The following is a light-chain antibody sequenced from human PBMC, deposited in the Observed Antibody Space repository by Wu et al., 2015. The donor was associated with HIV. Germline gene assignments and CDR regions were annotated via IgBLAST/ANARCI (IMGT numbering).Light chain of an antibody. CDR3: QHYGSSQWT. J-gene: IGKJ1*01. V-gene: IGKV3-11*01. CDR1: QSVSRF. CDR2: DTS. Sequence: EIVLTQSPATLSLSPGERATLSCRASQSVSRFLAWYQHKPGQAPRVVIYDTSNRAAGIPARFSGSGSGTDFTLTISSLEPEDFAVYYCQHYGSSQWTFGQGTKVEIK.